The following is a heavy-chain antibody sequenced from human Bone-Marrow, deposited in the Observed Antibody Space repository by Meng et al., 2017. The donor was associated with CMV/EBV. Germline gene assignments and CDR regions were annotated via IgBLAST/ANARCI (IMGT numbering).Heavy chain of an antibody. Sequence: GESLKISCKGSGYSFTRYWIGWVRQMPGKGLEWMGIIYPGDSDTRYSPSFQGQVTISADKSISTAYLQWSSLKASDTAMYYCARLGGDYGRYYYYGMDVWGQGTTVTVSS. CDR3: ARLGGDYGRYYYYGMDV. J-gene: IGHJ6*02. CDR2: IYPGDSDT. V-gene: IGHV5-51*01. D-gene: IGHD4-17*01. CDR1: GYSFTRYW.